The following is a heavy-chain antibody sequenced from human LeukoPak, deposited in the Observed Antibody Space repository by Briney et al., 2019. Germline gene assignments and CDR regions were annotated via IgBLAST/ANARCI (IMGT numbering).Heavy chain of an antibody. V-gene: IGHV4-30-2*01. Sequence: SETLSLTCAVSGGSISSGGYSWSWIRQPPGKGLEWIGYIYHSGSTYYNPSLKSRVTISVDRSKNQFSLKLSSVTAADTAVYYCARDHMTYCGGDCYHWYFDLWGRGTLVTVSS. J-gene: IGHJ2*01. CDR1: GGSISSGGYS. CDR3: ARDHMTYCGGDCYHWYFDL. CDR2: IYHSGST. D-gene: IGHD2-21*02.